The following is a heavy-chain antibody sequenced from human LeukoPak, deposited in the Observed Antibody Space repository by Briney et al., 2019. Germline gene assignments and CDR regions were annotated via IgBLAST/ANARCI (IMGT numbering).Heavy chain of an antibody. D-gene: IGHD3-10*01. V-gene: IGHV4-61*01. CDR3: ARHYYYYGSGTYFDY. CDR2: IYYSGST. Sequence: SETLSLTCTVSGGSISSSRYYWSWIRQPPGEGLEWIGYIYYSGSTNYNPSLKSRVTISVDTSRNQFSLKLSSVTAADTAVYYCARHYYYYGSGTYFDYWGQGTLVTVSS. J-gene: IGHJ4*02. CDR1: GGSISSSRYY.